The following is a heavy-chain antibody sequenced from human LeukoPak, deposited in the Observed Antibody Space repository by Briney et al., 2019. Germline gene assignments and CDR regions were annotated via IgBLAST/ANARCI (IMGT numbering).Heavy chain of an antibody. J-gene: IGHJ4*02. D-gene: IGHD4-17*01. Sequence: GSSVKVSCKASGGTFSSYAISWVRQAPGQGLEWMGGIIPIFGTANYAQKFQGRVTITADESTSTAYMELSSLRSEDTAVYYCTQQGEVTTRDYWGQGTLVTVSS. CDR2: IIPIFGTA. CDR3: TQQGEVTTRDY. V-gene: IGHV1-69*01. CDR1: GGTFSSYA.